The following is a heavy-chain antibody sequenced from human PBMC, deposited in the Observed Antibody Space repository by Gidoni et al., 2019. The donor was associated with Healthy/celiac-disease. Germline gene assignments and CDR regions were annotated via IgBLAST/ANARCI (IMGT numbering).Heavy chain of an antibody. CDR3: ARERGDYLDY. CDR2: IYYSGST. Sequence: QVQLQESGPGLVKPSETLSLTCTASGGSISSYYWSWIRQPPGKGLEWIRYIYYSGSTNYNPTLKSRVTISVDTSKNQFSLKLSSVNAADTAVYYCARERGDYLDYWGQGTLVTVSS. V-gene: IGHV4-59*01. CDR1: GGSISSYY. J-gene: IGHJ4*02. D-gene: IGHD4-17*01.